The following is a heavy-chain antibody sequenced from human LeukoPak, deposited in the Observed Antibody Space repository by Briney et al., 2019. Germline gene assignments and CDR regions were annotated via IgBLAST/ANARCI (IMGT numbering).Heavy chain of an antibody. CDR3: ASRYYDFWSGSFNMDV. Sequence: SETLSLTCTVSGGSISSSSYYWGWIRQPPGKGLGWIGSIYYGGSTYYNPSLKSRVTISVDTSKNQFSLKLSSVTAADTAVYYCASRYYDFWSGSFNMDVWGKGTTVTASS. J-gene: IGHJ6*03. CDR1: GGSISSSSYY. CDR2: IYYGGST. V-gene: IGHV4-39*01. D-gene: IGHD3-3*01.